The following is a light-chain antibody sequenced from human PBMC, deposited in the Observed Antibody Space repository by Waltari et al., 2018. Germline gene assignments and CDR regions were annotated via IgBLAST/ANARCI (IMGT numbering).Light chain of an antibody. Sequence: QSVLTQPPSASGTPGQRVTISCSGSSSNIGSNYVYWYQQLPGTAPKLLIYRNNQRPSGVPDRFSGSKPGTSASLAISGLRSEDEADYYCAAWDDSVVFGGGTKLTVL. CDR3: AAWDDSVV. CDR2: RNN. J-gene: IGLJ2*01. V-gene: IGLV1-47*01. CDR1: SSNIGSNY.